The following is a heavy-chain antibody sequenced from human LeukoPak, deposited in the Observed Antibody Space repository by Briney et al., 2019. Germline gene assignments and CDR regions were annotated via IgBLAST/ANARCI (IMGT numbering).Heavy chain of an antibody. CDR1: GFTFSRYG. D-gene: IGHD2-2*01. CDR2: ISYSGNNI. Sequence: GGSLRLSCAASGFTFSRYGMHWVRQAPGKGLEWVAVISYSGNNIYYADSVKGRFTISRDNPKNTLYLQMNNLRAEDTAVYYCAKHWSYCSTTSCFFNYYYYYMDVWGKGTTVTVSS. V-gene: IGHV3-30*18. J-gene: IGHJ6*03. CDR3: AKHWSYCSTTSCFFNYYYYYMDV.